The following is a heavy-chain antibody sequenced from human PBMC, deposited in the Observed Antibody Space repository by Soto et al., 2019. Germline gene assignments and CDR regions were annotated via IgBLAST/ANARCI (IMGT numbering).Heavy chain of an antibody. CDR2: ISSSSSTI. J-gene: IGHJ3*02. V-gene: IGHV3-48*02. D-gene: IGHD2-8*01. CDR1: GFTFSSYS. CDR3: ATDAPSLNGVWAPFDM. Sequence: GGSLRLSCAASGFTFSSYSVNWVRQAPGKGLEWVSYISSSSSTIYYADSVKGRFTISRDNAKNSLYLKMNSLRDEATAIYDCATDAPSLNGVWAPFDMWGQGTEVTVS.